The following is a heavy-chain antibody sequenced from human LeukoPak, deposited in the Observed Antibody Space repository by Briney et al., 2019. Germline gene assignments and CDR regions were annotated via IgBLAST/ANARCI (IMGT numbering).Heavy chain of an antibody. CDR2: IIGTTST. CDR3: AKRVEGGISWSSNWFDA. Sequence: LPGGSLRLSCEASGFTFTTYGMSWVRQAPGKGLQWVSTIIGTTSTYYVDSVRGRFTISRDNSKNTLYLEMNGLTVDDTAVYYCAKRVEGGISWSSNWFDARGQGALVTVSS. J-gene: IGHJ5*02. D-gene: IGHD6-13*01. CDR1: GFTFTTYG. V-gene: IGHV3-23*01.